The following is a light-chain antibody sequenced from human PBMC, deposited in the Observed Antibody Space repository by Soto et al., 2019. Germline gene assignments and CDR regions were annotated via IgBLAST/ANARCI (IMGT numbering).Light chain of an antibody. CDR3: QQYYNWRT. J-gene: IGKJ1*01. V-gene: IGKV3-15*01. CDR1: QSVNRN. CDR2: GAS. Sequence: EIVMTQSPDTLSVSPGERATLYCRASQSVNRNIAWSQQKPGQAPRLLIYGASTRATGVPARFSGSGSGTEFTLTISSLQSEDFAVYYCQQYYNWRTFGQGTNVEIK.